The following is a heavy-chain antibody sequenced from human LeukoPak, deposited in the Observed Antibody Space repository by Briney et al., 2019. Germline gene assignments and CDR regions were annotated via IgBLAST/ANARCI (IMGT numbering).Heavy chain of an antibody. V-gene: IGHV1-18*01. CDR3: ARVTARLITIFGVVMSSFDP. D-gene: IGHD3-3*01. Sequence: GASVKVSCKASGYTFTSYGISWVRQAPGQGLEWMGWISAYNGNTNYAQKFQGRVTITADESTSTAYMELSSLRSEDTAVYYCARVTARLITIFGVVMSSFDPWGQGTLVTVSS. CDR2: ISAYNGNT. J-gene: IGHJ5*02. CDR1: GYTFTSYG.